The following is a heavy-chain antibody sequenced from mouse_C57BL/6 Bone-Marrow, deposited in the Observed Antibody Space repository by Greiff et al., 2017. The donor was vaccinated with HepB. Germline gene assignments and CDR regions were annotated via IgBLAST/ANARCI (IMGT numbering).Heavy chain of an antibody. D-gene: IGHD1-1*01. CDR1: GYAFSSYW. Sequence: QVQLKQSGAELVKPGASVKISCKASGYAFSSYWMNWVKQRPGKGLEWIGQIYPGDGDTNYNGKFKGKATLTADKSSSTAYMQLSSLTSEDSAVYFCARMGIANFYFDYWGQGTTLTVSS. J-gene: IGHJ2*01. CDR3: ARMGIANFYFDY. CDR2: IYPGDGDT. V-gene: IGHV1-80*01.